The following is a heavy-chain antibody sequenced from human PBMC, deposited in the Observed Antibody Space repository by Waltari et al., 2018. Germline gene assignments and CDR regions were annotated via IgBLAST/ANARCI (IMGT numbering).Heavy chain of an antibody. CDR1: GFTFSRYG. CDR3: AGAPGYCTGGVCYAPLDY. D-gene: IGHD2-8*02. V-gene: IGHV3-30*02. J-gene: IGHJ4*02. CDR2: MRYEGSNK. Sequence: QVQLVESGGGVVQPGGSLRLSCAASGFTFSRYGMHWVRQAPGKGLEWLAFMRYEGSNKYEADSVKGRCTISRENSKNTLYLQMNSLRAEDTAVDYCAGAPGYCTGGVCYAPLDYWGQGTVVTVSS.